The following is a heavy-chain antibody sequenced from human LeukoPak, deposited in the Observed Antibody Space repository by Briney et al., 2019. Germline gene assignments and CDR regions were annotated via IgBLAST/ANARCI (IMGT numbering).Heavy chain of an antibody. CDR2: IDPNTGGT. V-gene: IGHV1-2*02. CDR1: GYSFTAYY. CDR3: ARDSWGYCSGGSCSVRPDQEQEDDY. D-gene: IGHD2-15*01. Sequence: ASVRVSCKASGYSFTAYYMHWVRQAPGQGLEWMGWIDPNTGGTNYAQKLQGRVTMTRDTSISTAYMELSRLRSDDTAVYYCARDSWGYCSGGSCSVRPDQEQEDDYWGQGTLVTVSS. J-gene: IGHJ4*02.